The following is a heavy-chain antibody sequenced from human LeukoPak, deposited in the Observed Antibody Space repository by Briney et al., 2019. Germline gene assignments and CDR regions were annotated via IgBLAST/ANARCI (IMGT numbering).Heavy chain of an antibody. CDR3: VRRDTGWNYFDY. CDR1: GGSVNSHY. Sequence: SETLSLTCAVSGGSVNSHYWGWIRQPPGKGLQWIGDIYYTGKINYNPSLKSRVTITLDTSKDHLSLNLTSVLAADTAIYYCVRRDTGWNYFDYWGQGILVTVSS. CDR2: IYYTGKI. J-gene: IGHJ4*02. D-gene: IGHD6-19*01. V-gene: IGHV4-59*08.